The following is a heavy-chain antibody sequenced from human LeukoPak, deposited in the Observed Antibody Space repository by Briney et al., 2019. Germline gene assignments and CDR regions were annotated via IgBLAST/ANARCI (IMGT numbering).Heavy chain of an antibody. V-gene: IGHV3-23*01. D-gene: IGHD4-17*01. CDR2: ISGSGGST. J-gene: IGHJ5*02. CDR1: GFTFSSYA. Sequence: SGGSLRLSCAASGFTFSSYAMSCGRQAPGKGREWVSAISGSGGSTYNTDSPKGRFTTSRDNSKNTLYLQMNSLRAEDTAVYYCAKGVTVTTPYWFDPWGQGTLVTVSS. CDR3: AKGVTVTTPYWFDP.